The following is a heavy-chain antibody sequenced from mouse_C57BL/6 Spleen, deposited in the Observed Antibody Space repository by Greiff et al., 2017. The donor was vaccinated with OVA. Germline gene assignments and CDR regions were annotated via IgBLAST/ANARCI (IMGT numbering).Heavy chain of an antibody. Sequence: EVMLVESGGGLVQPGGSLKLSCAASGFTFSDYYMYWVRQTPEKRLEWVAYISNGGGSTYYPDTVKGRFTISRDNAKNTLYLQMSRLKSEDTAMYYGARPDSSGYPAWFAYWGQGTLVTVSA. CDR1: GFTFSDYY. CDR2: ISNGGGST. D-gene: IGHD3-2*02. V-gene: IGHV5-12*01. CDR3: ARPDSSGYPAWFAY. J-gene: IGHJ3*01.